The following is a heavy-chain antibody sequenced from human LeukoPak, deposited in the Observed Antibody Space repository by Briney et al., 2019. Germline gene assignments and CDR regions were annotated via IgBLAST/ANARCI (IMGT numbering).Heavy chain of an antibody. D-gene: IGHD3-22*01. Sequence: ASVKVSCMASGYTFTSYYMHWVRQAPGQGLEGMGIINPSGGSTSYAQKFQGRVTMTRDMSTSTVYMELSSLRSEDTAVYYCARDEYYYDSSGYLFDYWGQGTLVTVSS. V-gene: IGHV1-46*01. J-gene: IGHJ4*02. CDR2: INPSGGST. CDR1: GYTFTSYY. CDR3: ARDEYYYDSSGYLFDY.